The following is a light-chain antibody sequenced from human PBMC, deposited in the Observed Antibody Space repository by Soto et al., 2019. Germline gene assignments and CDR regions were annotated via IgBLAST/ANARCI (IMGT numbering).Light chain of an antibody. V-gene: IGLV1-40*01. CDR1: SSSIGAGYE. Sequence: QSALTQPPSVSGAPGQRVTISCSGTSSSIGAGYEVHWYHQLPGTAHKLVVSGNGNRPSGVPDRLSASKSGTSASLAITGLQAEDEGHYYCQSYDKRLTAYVFGTGTKVTV. CDR2: GNG. CDR3: QSYDKRLTAYV. J-gene: IGLJ1*01.